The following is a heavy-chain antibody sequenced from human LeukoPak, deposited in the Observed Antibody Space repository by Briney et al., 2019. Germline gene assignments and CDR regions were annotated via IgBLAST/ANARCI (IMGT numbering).Heavy chain of an antibody. CDR2: INPNNGGT. J-gene: IGHJ4*02. Sequence: ASVKVSCKASGYTFTDLTEYYIHWVRQTPGQGLEWMGWINPNNGGTKYAQKFQSRVTMTRVMSTNTAYMELSSLTSDDTAVYYCARRLGGSSEGYEFWGQGPLVTVSS. D-gene: IGHD1-26*01. CDR3: ARRLGGSSEGYEF. CDR1: GYTFTDLTEYY. V-gene: IGHV1-2*02.